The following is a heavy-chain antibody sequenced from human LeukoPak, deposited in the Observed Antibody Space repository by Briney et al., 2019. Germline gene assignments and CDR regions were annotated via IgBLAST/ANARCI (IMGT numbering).Heavy chain of an antibody. J-gene: IGHJ4*02. CDR2: IIPILGIA. V-gene: IGHV1-69*04. CDR1: GGTFSSYA. Sequence: SVKVSCKASGGTFSSYAISWVRQAPGQGLEWMGRIIPILGIANYAQKFQGRVTITADKSTSTAYMELSSLRSEDTAVYYCAGYGSGSYYPYYFDYWGQGTLVTVSS. CDR3: AGYGSGSYYPYYFDY. D-gene: IGHD3-10*01.